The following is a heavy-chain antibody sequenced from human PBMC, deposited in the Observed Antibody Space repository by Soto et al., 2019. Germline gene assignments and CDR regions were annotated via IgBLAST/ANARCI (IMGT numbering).Heavy chain of an antibody. Sequence: LXLSCAASGFTFSSYGMHWFRQAPGKGLEWVALISYDGSNKYYADSVKGRFTISRDNSKNTLYLQMNSLRAEDTAVYYCATEYYDILTGYLKSGFDYWGQGTLVTGSS. CDR2: ISYDGSNK. V-gene: IGHV3-30*03. J-gene: IGHJ4*02. D-gene: IGHD3-9*01. CDR1: GFTFSSYG. CDR3: ATEYYDILTGYLKSGFDY.